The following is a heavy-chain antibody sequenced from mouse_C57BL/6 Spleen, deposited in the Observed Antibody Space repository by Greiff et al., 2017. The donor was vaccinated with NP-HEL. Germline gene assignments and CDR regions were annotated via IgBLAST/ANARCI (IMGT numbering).Heavy chain of an antibody. Sequence: QVQLQQSGAELVRPGTSVKVSCKASGYAFTNYLIEWVKQRPGQGLEWIGVINPGSGGTNYNEKFKGKATLTADKSSSTAYMQLSSLQSEDSAVLFVAVGGYLPYAMYYWGQGTSVTVSS. D-gene: IGHD1-1*02. CDR3: AVGGYLPYAMYY. CDR2: INPGSGGT. V-gene: IGHV1-54*01. J-gene: IGHJ4*01. CDR1: GYAFTNYL.